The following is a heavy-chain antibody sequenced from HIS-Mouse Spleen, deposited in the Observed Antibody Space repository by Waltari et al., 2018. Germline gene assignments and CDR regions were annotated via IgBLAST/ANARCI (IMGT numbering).Heavy chain of an antibody. CDR3: ASATKIGGGITGTNDAFDI. D-gene: IGHD1-20*01. V-gene: IGHV3-30*04. CDR2: ISYDGSNK. J-gene: IGHJ3*02. Sequence: QVQLVESGGGVVQPGRSLRLSCAASGFTFSGYAMHWVRQAPDKGLEWVAVISYDGSNKYYADSVKGRFTISRDNSKNTLYLQMNSLRAEDTAVYYCASATKIGGGITGTNDAFDIWGQGTMVTVSS. CDR1: GFTFSGYA.